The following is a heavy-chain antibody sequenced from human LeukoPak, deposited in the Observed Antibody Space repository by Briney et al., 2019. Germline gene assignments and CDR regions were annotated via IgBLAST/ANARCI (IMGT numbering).Heavy chain of an antibody. CDR1: GFTFDDYS. V-gene: IGHV3-43*01. J-gene: IGHJ4*02. D-gene: IGHD6-13*01. Sequence: GGSLRLSCAASGFTFDDYSMHWVRQAPGKGLEGVSLISWDGGSTDYADSVKGRFTISRDNSKNSLYLQMNSLRTEDTALYYCAKGSLAYRSSRITAPGVIGPPDNWGQGTLVTVSS. CDR2: ISWDGGST. CDR3: AKGSLAYRSSRITAPGVIGPPDN.